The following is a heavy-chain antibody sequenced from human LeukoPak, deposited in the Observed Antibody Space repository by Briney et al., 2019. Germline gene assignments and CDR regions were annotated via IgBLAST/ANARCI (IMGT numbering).Heavy chain of an antibody. J-gene: IGHJ6*02. D-gene: IGHD1-14*01. CDR1: EFTLSTYE. Sequence: PGGSLRLSCAASEFTLSTYEMNWVRQAPGKGLEWVAYIGRYGVTTYYADSVKGRFTISGDNAKNSLNLQMNSLRAEDTAVYYCATLSDRNFYYSYGLDVWGQGTTVTVS. CDR3: ATLSDRNFYYSYGLDV. CDR2: IGRYGVTT. V-gene: IGHV3-48*03.